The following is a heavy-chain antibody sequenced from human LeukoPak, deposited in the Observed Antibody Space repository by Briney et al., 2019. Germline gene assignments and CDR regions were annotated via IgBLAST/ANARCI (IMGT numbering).Heavy chain of an antibody. D-gene: IGHD1-1*01. V-gene: IGHV3-53*01. CDR1: GITASNFY. CDR2: ISNNDVT. CDR3: ASSVTTVSAYDY. J-gene: IGHJ4*02. Sequence: GGSLRLSCAASGITASNFYMMWVRQAPGKGLEWVSYISNNDVTKYADSVRGRLTISRDNSKNILYLQMNSLRVEDTAMYWCASSVTTVSAYDYWGQGAPVTVSS.